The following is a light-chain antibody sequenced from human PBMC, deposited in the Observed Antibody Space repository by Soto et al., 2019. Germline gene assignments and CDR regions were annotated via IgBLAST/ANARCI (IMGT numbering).Light chain of an antibody. CDR2: DAF. CDR1: QSLSGL. J-gene: IGKJ4*01. Sequence: EIVLTQSPGTLSVSPGERATLSCRASQSLSGLLAWYQQKPGQAPRLVIYDAFYRATGIPDRFPGSGSGTDLTLTITRLETEDIAVYYCQHRSHWLAFGGGTKVDIK. CDR3: QHRSHWLA. V-gene: IGKV3-11*01.